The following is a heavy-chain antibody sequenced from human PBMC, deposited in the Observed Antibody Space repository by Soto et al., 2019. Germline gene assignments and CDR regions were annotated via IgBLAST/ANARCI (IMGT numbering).Heavy chain of an antibody. CDR2: INSDGSVS. D-gene: IGHD2-15*01. V-gene: IGHV3-74*02. J-gene: IGHJ6*03. CDR3: AGGDCVGGTCYSLAGSFFSYMDV. Sequence: EVQLVESGGGLVQPGGSLRLSCAASGFTFSNYWMYWVRQAPGKGLEWVSRINSDGSVSSHADSVRGRLTISRDNVKNTLYLHMDSLRAEDTAVYFCAGGDCVGGTCYSLAGSFFSYMDVWGKGTTVTVFS. CDR1: GFTFSNYW.